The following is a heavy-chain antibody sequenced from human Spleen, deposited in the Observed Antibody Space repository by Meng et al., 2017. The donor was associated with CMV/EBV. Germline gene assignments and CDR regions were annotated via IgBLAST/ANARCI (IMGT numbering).Heavy chain of an antibody. Sequence: GGSLRLSCAASEFTFSSHGMHWVRQAPGKGLDWVALISYDGNKEYYADSVKGRFTISRDNSKNTLYLQMNSLRAEDTAVYYCARDRLRFNYYYDMDVWGQGTTVTVSS. CDR1: EFTFSSHG. CDR3: ARDRLRFNYYYDMDV. V-gene: IGHV3-30-3*01. J-gene: IGHJ6*02. CDR2: ISYDGNKE. D-gene: IGHD3-3*01.